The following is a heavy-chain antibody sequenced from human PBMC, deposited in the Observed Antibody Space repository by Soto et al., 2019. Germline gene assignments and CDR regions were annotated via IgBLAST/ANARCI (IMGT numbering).Heavy chain of an antibody. J-gene: IGHJ5*02. Sequence: SETLSLTCTVSGDSISSSSNYWGWIRQPPGKGLEWIGSMFYSGNTYYKPSLNSRVTISGDTVKNQFSLKLTSVTAAETAVYYCARHRSWGYSSDPYNWFGPWGQGSLVTVSS. CDR2: MFYSGNT. V-gene: IGHV4-39*01. CDR1: GDSISSSSNY. CDR3: ARHRSWGYSSDPYNWFGP. D-gene: IGHD6-19*01.